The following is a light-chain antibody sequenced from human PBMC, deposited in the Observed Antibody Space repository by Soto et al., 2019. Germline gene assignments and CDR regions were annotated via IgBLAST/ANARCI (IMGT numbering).Light chain of an antibody. J-gene: IGKJ1*01. CDR1: HSVSSRY. CDR3: QQYGNSPLT. V-gene: IGKV3-20*01. Sequence: EIVLTQSPGTLSLSPGERATLSCRASHSVSSRYLAWYQQKPGQAPRLLIYGASSRATGIPDRFSGSGSGTDFTLTISRLEPEDFAVYYCQQYGNSPLTFGQGTKVEIK. CDR2: GAS.